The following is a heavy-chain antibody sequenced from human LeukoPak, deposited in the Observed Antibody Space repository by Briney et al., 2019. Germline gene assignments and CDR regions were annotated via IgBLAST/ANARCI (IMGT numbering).Heavy chain of an antibody. J-gene: IGHJ4*02. CDR2: ISWNSGSI. CDR3: AKDMVPEWSYGNIDY. CDR1: GFTFDGYA. V-gene: IGHV3-9*01. D-gene: IGHD5-18*01. Sequence: PGGSLRLSCVASGFTFDGYAMHWVRQAPGKGLEWVSGISWNSGSIGYADSVKGRFTISRDNAKNSLYLQMNSLRAEDTALYYCAKDMVPEWSYGNIDYWGQGTLVTVSS.